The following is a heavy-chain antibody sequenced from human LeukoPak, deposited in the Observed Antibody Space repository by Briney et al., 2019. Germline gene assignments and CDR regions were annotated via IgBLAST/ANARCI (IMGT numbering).Heavy chain of an antibody. CDR2: IYWDDDK. D-gene: IGHD3-10*01. V-gene: IGHV2-5*02. CDR1: GFSLSTSGVG. J-gene: IGHJ4*02. Sequence: ESGPTLVNPTQTLTLTCTFSGFSLSTSGVGVGWIRQPPGKALEWLALIYWDDDKRYSPSLKSRLTISKDTSKSQVVLTMTNMDPVDTATYYCAWTPPSGSGSYFPPRDWGQGTLVTVSS. CDR3: AWTPPSGSGSYFPPRD.